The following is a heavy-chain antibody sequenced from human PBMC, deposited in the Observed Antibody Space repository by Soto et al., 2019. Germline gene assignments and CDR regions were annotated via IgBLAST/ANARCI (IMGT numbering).Heavy chain of an antibody. CDR1: GFTFSSYW. CDR2: IKSDGSGT. V-gene: IGHV3-74*03. CDR3: VRGDGDYYHGNGYLGRH. Sequence: GGSLRLSCAASGFTFSSYWMHWVRQAPGKGLMWVSRIKSDGSGTMYADSVKGRLTTSRDNAKNTLYLQMNSLRVDDTAVYYCVRGDGDYYHGNGYLGRHWGQGTLVTVSS. D-gene: IGHD3-22*01. J-gene: IGHJ4*02.